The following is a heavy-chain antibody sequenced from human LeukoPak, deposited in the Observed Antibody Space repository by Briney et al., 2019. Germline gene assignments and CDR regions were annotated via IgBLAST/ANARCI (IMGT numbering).Heavy chain of an antibody. D-gene: IGHD3-16*01. J-gene: IGHJ4*02. CDR1: GFTFSNYD. V-gene: IGHV3-30*18. CDR2: VSIDGSNK. Sequence: PGGSLRLSCAASGFTFSNYDMHWVRQAPGKGLEWVAGVSIDGSNKYYADSVRGRFTISRDDSKNTLYLQMNSLRAEDTAVYYWAKEKGGGQGTLVTVSS. CDR3: AKEKG.